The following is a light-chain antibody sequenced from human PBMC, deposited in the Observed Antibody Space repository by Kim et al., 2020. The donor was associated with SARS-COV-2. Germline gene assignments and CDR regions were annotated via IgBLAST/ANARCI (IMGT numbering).Light chain of an antibody. J-gene: IGLJ1*01. CDR2: EVS. CDR3: CTYAGSRTYV. Sequence: QSDLTQPASVSGSPGQSITISCTGTSSDVGSYNLVSWYQQHPGKAPKLMIYEVSKRPSGVSNRFSGSKSGNTASLTISGLQAEDEADYYCCTYAGSRTYVFGTGTKVTVL. CDR1: SSDVGSYNL. V-gene: IGLV2-23*02.